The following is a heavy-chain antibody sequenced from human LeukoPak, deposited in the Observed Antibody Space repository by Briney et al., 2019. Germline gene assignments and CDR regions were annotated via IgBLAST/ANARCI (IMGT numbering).Heavy chain of an antibody. V-gene: IGHV3-30-3*01. D-gene: IGHD3-10*01. CDR2: TSSDLNVK. Sequence: GGSLRLSCAASGFTFRNYVIHWVRQAPGKGLEWVAVTSSDLNVKLYADSVKGRFTISGDNSRSTLYLQMNSLRPEDTAIYYCAREGYYGSGSPPSLYFDYWGQGTLVTVSS. CDR1: GFTFRNYV. CDR3: AREGYYGSGSPPSLYFDY. J-gene: IGHJ4*02.